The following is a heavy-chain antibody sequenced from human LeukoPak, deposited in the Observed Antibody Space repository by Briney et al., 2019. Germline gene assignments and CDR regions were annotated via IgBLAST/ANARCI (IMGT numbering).Heavy chain of an antibody. CDR3: ATGARLGSYFDY. V-gene: IGHV3-48*03. CDR1: GFTFSNYE. CDR2: ISSRGDTI. J-gene: IGHJ4*02. Sequence: GGSLTLSCGASGFTFSNYEMNWVRQAPGKGLEWISYISSRGDTIYYADSVRGRFTISRDSAKSSLYLQMNSLRAEDTAVYYCATGARLGSYFDYWGQGTLVTVSS. D-gene: IGHD1-26*01.